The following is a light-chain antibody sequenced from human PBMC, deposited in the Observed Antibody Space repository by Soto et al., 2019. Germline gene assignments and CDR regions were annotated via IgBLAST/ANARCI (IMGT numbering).Light chain of an antibody. J-gene: IGKJ4*01. Sequence: EIVLTQSPGTLSLSPGDRATLSCRASQTISSTYLAWYQQNPGQAPRLLIYAASTRATGVPDRFSGSGSGTDFTLTISRLEPEDFATYYCQQSYSTPLTFGGGTKVDIK. CDR3: QQSYSTPLT. CDR1: QTISSTY. V-gene: IGKV3-20*01. CDR2: AAS.